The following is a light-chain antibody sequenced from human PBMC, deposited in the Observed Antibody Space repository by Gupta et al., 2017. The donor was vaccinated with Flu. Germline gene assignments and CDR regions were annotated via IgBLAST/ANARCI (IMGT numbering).Light chain of an antibody. CDR2: DVT. Sequence: QSALTQPASVSGSPGQSITISCTGTSSDVGRSDSVSWYQQHPDKAPKLIIFDVTNRPSGVSSRFSGSKSGNTASLTISGLQAEDETDYYCSSYTSTSTFYVVGTGTRVTV. J-gene: IGLJ1*01. CDR1: SSDVGRSDS. V-gene: IGLV2-14*03. CDR3: SSYTSTSTFYV.